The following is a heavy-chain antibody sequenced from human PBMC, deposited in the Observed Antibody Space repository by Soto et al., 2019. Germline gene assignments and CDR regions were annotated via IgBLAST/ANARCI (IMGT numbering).Heavy chain of an antibody. CDR1: GGTFSSYT. D-gene: IGHD3-10*01. V-gene: IGHV1-69*02. CDR3: ATNYGSGSTHFDY. J-gene: IGHJ4*02. CDR2: FIPTVGMT. Sequence: QVQLVQSGTEVKKPGSSVKVSCTASGGTFSSYTINWVRQAPGHGTEWLGRFIPTVGMTNYAQKFQVRVTMSADKSTSTLYMQLNSLRSEYTAVYYCATNYGSGSTHFDYWGQGTLVTFAS.